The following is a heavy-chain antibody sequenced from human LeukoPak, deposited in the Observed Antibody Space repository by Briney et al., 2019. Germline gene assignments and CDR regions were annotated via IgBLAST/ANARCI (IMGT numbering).Heavy chain of an antibody. CDR3: AQGTMVRGVIIGDYYYYMDV. CDR2: IYTSGST. CDR1: GGSISSGSYY. J-gene: IGHJ6*03. Sequence: SQTLSLTCTVSGGSISSGSYYWSWIRQPAGKGLEWIGRIYTSGSTNYNPSLKSRVTISVDTSKNQFSLKLSSVTAADTAVYYCAQGTMVRGVIIGDYYYYMDVWGKGTTVTISS. V-gene: IGHV4-61*02. D-gene: IGHD3-10*01.